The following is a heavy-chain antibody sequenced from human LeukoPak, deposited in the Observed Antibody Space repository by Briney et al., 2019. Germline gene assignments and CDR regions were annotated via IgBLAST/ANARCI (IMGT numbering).Heavy chain of an antibody. CDR2: MNPNSGNT. D-gene: IGHD2-15*01. Sequence: GASVKVSCKASGYTFTSYDINWVRQATGQGLEWMGWMNPNSGNTGYAQKFQGRDTMTRNTSISTAYMELSSLRSEDTAVYYCARRGSLGYCSGGSCYNDAFDIWGQGTMVTVSS. CDR3: ARRGSLGYCSGGSCYNDAFDI. V-gene: IGHV1-8*01. J-gene: IGHJ3*02. CDR1: GYTFTSYD.